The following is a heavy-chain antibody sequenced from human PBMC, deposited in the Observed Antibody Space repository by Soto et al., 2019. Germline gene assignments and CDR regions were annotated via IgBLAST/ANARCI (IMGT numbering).Heavy chain of an antibody. CDR2: IIPIVDIT. Sequence: QVQLVQSGAEVKKPGSSVKVSCKTSGGTFTSYTISWVRQAPGQGLEWMGRIIPIVDITNYAQKFQDRVTITADTSTSTAYMELSSLSSEDPAVYYCARASMIGGVSIDYWGQGPLVTVSS. J-gene: IGHJ4*02. CDR3: ARASMIGGVSIDY. CDR1: GGTFTSYT. D-gene: IGHD3-16*01. V-gene: IGHV1-69*02.